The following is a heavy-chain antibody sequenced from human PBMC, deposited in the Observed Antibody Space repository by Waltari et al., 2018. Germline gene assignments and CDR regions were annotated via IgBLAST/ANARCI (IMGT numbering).Heavy chain of an antibody. CDR1: GYSFNSYW. J-gene: IGHJ4*02. D-gene: IGHD2-21*01. Sequence: EVQLVQSGAEVKKPGESLKISCKGSGYSFNSYWIGWVRQMPGKGLEWMAISYPGDSDSRYSPPFQGQVTISVDKSINTAYLQWNNLKTSDSAIYYCARLEVMATGKYYFDYWGQGTLVTVSS. CDR2: SYPGDSDS. V-gene: IGHV5-51*01. CDR3: ARLEVMATGKYYFDY.